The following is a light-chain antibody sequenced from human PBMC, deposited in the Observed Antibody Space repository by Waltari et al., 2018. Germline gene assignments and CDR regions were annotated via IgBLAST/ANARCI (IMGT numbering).Light chain of an antibody. CDR1: HSNIGIHY. CDR3: GTWDSSLSDGRL. Sequence: SVLTQPPSVSAAPGQRVTISCSGSHSNIGIHYVSWYQQFPGAAPKLLIYENTRRPPGIPDRFSGSKSETSATLDISGLQTGDEAHYYCGTWDSSLSDGRLFGGGTKLTVL. J-gene: IGLJ3*02. CDR2: ENT. V-gene: IGLV1-51*02.